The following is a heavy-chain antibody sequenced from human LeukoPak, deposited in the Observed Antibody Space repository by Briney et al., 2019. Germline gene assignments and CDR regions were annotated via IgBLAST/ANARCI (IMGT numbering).Heavy chain of an antibody. J-gene: IGHJ5*02. V-gene: IGHV4-59*01. CDR2: IYYSGST. CDR3: ARGGVNYKIAGP. CDR1: GGSTTSYY. D-gene: IGHD3-10*01. Sequence: PSETLSLTCTVSGGSTTSYYWSWIRQPPGRGLEWIGYIYYSGSTKYNPSLKSRVTISVDTSKNQFSLKLSSVTAADTAAYYCARGGVNYKIAGPWGQGALVTVSS.